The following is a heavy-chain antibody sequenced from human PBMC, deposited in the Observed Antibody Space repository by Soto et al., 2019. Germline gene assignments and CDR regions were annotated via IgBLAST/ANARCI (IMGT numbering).Heavy chain of an antibody. CDR3: ARETPLQAMEV. J-gene: IGHJ6*02. D-gene: IGHD2-15*01. Sequence: SETLSLTCTVSGGSISSGDYYWSWIRQPPGKGLEWIGYIYYSGSTYYNPSLKSRVTISVDTSKTQFSLKLSSVTAADTAVYYGARETPLQAMEVWGQGTTGPVSS. CDR1: GGSISSGDYY. V-gene: IGHV4-30-4*01. CDR2: IYYSGST.